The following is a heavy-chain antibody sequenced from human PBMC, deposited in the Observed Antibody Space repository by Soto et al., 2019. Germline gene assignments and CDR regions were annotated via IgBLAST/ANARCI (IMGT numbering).Heavy chain of an antibody. J-gene: IGHJ4*02. CDR3: AAPYLDCSGGSCYDY. CDR2: IVVGSGNT. Sequence: SVKVSCKASGCTFTSSAVQWVRQARGQRLEWIGWIVVGSGNTNYAQKFQERVTITRDMSTSTAYMELSSLRSEDTAVYYCAAPYLDCSGGSCYDYWGQGTLVTVSS. D-gene: IGHD2-15*01. V-gene: IGHV1-58*01. CDR1: GCTFTSSA.